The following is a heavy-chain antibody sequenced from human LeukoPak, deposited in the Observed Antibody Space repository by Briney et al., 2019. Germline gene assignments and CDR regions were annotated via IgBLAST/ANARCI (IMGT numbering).Heavy chain of an antibody. CDR2: MYYSGSI. J-gene: IGHJ2*01. D-gene: IGHD2-2*01. CDR1: GGSISSYY. V-gene: IGHV4-59*01. Sequence: SETLSLTCTVSGGSISSYYWGWIRQPPGKGLEWIGYMYYSGSINYNPSLKSRVTISVDTSKNQFSLKLSSVTAADTAVYYRARVSSYSSTSRPYWYFDLWGRGTLVTVSS. CDR3: ARVSSYSSTSRPYWYFDL.